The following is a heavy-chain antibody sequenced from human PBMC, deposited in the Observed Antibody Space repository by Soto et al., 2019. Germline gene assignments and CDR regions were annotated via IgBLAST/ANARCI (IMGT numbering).Heavy chain of an antibody. V-gene: IGHV3-30-3*01. CDR2: ISYDGSKK. J-gene: IGHJ6*02. D-gene: IGHD3-22*01. CDR3: ARGDNQYYYDSSGEYGMXV. CDR1: GFTFSSYA. Sequence: GGSLRLSCAASGFTFSSYAMHWVRQAPGKGLEWVAVISYDGSKKYYADSVKGRFTISRDNSKNTLYLQMNSLRAEDTAVYYCARGDNQYYYDSSGEYGMXVWGQGTTVTVSS.